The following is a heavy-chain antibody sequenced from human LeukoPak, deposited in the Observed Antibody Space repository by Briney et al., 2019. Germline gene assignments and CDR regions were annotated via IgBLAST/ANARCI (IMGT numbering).Heavy chain of an antibody. CDR3: AKVRRGYYDSSGYYSNDAFDI. Sequence: GGSLRLSCAASGFTFSSYAMSWVRQAPGKGLEWVSAIGGSGGSTYYADSVKGRFTISRDNSKNTLYLQMNSLRAEDTAVYYCAKVRRGYYDSSGYYSNDAFDIWGQGTMVTVSS. V-gene: IGHV3-23*01. J-gene: IGHJ3*02. CDR2: IGGSGGST. CDR1: GFTFSSYA. D-gene: IGHD3-22*01.